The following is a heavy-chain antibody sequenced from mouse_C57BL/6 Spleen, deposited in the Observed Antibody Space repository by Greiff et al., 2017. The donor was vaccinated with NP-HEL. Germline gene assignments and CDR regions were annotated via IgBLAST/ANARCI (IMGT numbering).Heavy chain of an antibody. D-gene: IGHD2-14*01. J-gene: IGHJ4*01. CDR2: IYPRSGNT. Sequence: QVQLQQSGAELARPGASVKLSCKASGYTFTSYGISWVKQRTGQGLEWIGEIYPRSGNTYYNEKFKGKATLTADKSSSTAYMELRSLTSEDSAVYFCARVRSDGDYYAMDYWGQGTSVTVSS. CDR3: ARVRSDGDYYAMDY. V-gene: IGHV1-81*01. CDR1: GYTFTSYG.